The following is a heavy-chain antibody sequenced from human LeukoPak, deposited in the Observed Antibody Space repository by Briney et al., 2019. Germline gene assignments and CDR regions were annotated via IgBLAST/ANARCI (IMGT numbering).Heavy chain of an antibody. V-gene: IGHV3-53*01. CDR3: ARDGYSDGYYYYDS. J-gene: IGHJ4*02. D-gene: IGHD3-22*01. CDR2: IYAGGAT. Sequence: VIYAGGATYYAASVKGRFAISRDNSKNTVYLQMNSLRAEDTAVYYCARDGYSDGYYYYDSWGQGTLVTVSS.